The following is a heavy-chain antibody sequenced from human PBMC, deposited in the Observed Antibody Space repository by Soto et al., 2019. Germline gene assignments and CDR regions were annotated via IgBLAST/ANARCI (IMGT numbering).Heavy chain of an antibody. D-gene: IGHD3-16*01. V-gene: IGHV3-7*04. CDR1: GFSFRSDW. CDR2: TNQDGSEK. CDR3: SGGGGDAI. J-gene: IGHJ4*02. Sequence: EDQLVESGGGLVQPGGSLRLTCAVSGFSFRSDWMNWVRQAPGKGLEWVAHTNQDGSEKYYLDSVKVRFTIFRDNAKNSLYLQMNSLRPEDTAVSYFSGGGGDAIWGQGTLVTVSS.